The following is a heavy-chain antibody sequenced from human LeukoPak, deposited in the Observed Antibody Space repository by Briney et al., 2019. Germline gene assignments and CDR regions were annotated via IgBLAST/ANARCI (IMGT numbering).Heavy chain of an antibody. V-gene: IGHV1-2*02. CDR3: AKSGVATIEFDY. J-gene: IGHJ4*02. CDR2: INPNSGGT. CDR1: GYTFTGYY. Sequence: GASVKVSCKASGYTFTGYYMHWVRQAPGQGLGWMGWINPNSGGTNYAQKFQGRVTMTRNTSISTAYMELSSLRSEDTAVYYCAKSGVATIEFDYWGQGTLVTVSS. D-gene: IGHD5-12*01.